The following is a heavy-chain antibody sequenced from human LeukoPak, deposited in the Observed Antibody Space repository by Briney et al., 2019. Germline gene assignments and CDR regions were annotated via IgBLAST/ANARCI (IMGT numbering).Heavy chain of an antibody. Sequence: SETLSLTCAVYGGSFSGYYWSWIRQPPGKGLEWIGEINHSGSTNYNPSLKSRVTISVDTSKNQFSLKLSSATAADTAVYYCAREILCSSTSCFGWFDPWGQGTLVTVSS. CDR1: GGSFSGYY. J-gene: IGHJ5*02. CDR3: AREILCSSTSCFGWFDP. V-gene: IGHV4-34*01. D-gene: IGHD2-2*01. CDR2: INHSGST.